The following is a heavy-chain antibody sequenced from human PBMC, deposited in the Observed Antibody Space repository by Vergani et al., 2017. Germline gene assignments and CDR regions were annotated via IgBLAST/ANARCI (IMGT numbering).Heavy chain of an antibody. Sequence: QVQLQESGPGLVKPSETLSPTCTVSGGSISSYYWSWIRQPPGKGLEWIGYIYYSGSTNYNPSLKSRVAISVDTSKNQFSLKLSSVTAADTAVYYCARDRNYYFDYWGQGTLVTVSS. CDR3: ARDRNYYFDY. CDR1: GGSISSYY. J-gene: IGHJ4*02. V-gene: IGHV4-59*01. D-gene: IGHD1-1*01. CDR2: IYYSGST.